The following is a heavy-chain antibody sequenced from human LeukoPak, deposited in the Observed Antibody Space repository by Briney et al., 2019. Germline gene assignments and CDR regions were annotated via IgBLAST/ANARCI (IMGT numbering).Heavy chain of an antibody. V-gene: IGHV3-30-3*01. CDR3: ARDSSSGWYHGD. D-gene: IGHD6-19*01. CDR2: ISYDGSNK. CDR1: GFTFSSYA. Sequence: GGSLRLSCAASGFTFSSYAMHWVRQAPGKGLEWVAVISYDGSNKYYADSVKGRFTISRDNSKNTLYLQMNSLRTEDTAVYYCARDSSSGWYHGDWGQGTLVTVSS. J-gene: IGHJ4*02.